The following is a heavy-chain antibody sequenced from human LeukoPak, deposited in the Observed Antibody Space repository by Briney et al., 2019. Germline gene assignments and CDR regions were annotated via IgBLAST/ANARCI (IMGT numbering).Heavy chain of an antibody. D-gene: IGHD3-16*01. J-gene: IGHJ4*02. CDR3: ARVKGDYGANFDY. Sequence: PSETLSLTCTISGGSISSYYWSWIRQPPGKGLEWIGYIYYTGSTNHNPSLKSRVTISVDTSKNQFSLKLSSVTAADTAVYYCARVKGDYGANFDYWGQGTLVTVSS. CDR1: GGSISSYY. CDR2: IYYTGST. V-gene: IGHV4-59*08.